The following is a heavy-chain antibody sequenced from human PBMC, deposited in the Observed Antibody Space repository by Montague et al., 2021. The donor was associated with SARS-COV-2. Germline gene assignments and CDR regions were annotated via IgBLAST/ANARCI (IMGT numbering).Heavy chain of an antibody. Sequence: SVKVSCKAFGYTLSEVPIHWVRQAPGEGLEWMGSFDPEHGETLYTQKFQGRVSKTEDPSAETAYLELSNLISDDTAIYYCATESILGVVIYAFAFWGQGTLVTVSS. CDR3: ATESILGVVIYAFAF. J-gene: IGHJ3*01. CDR2: FDPEHGET. D-gene: IGHD3-3*02. V-gene: IGHV1-24*01. CDR1: GYTLSEVP.